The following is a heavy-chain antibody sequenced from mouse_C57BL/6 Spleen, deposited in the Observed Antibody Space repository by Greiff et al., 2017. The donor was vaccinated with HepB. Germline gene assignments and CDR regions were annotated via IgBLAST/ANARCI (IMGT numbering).Heavy chain of an antibody. V-gene: IGHV1-55*01. CDR3: AREVDDYDYFDY. J-gene: IGHJ2*01. CDR2: IYPGSGST. D-gene: IGHD2-4*01. Sequence: VQLQQSGAELVKPGASVKMSCKASGYTFTSYWITWVKQRPGQGLEWIGDIYPGSGSTNYNEKFKSKATLTVDTSSSTAYMQLSSLTSEDSAVYYCAREVDDYDYFDYWGQGTTLTVSS. CDR1: GYTFTSYW.